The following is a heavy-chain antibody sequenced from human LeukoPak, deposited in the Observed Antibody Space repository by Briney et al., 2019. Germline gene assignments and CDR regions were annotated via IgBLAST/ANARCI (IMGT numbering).Heavy chain of an antibody. Sequence: PGGSLRLSCAASGFTVSTNSMNWVRQAPGKGLEWVSSISSSSSYIYYADSVKGRFTISRDNAKNSLYLQMNSLRAEDTAVYYCARHAGRLRFRAHFDYWGQGTLVTVSS. CDR2: ISSSSSYI. CDR1: GFTVSTNS. J-gene: IGHJ4*02. D-gene: IGHD5-12*01. V-gene: IGHV3-21*01. CDR3: ARHAGRLRFRAHFDY.